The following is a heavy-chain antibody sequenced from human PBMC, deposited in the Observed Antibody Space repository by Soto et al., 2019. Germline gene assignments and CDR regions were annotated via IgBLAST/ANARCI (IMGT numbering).Heavy chain of an antibody. Sequence: QVQLVESGGGVVQPGRSLRLSCAASGFTFSSYAMHWVRQAPGKGLEWVAVISYDGSNKYYADSVKGRFTISRDNSKKTLYLQRNILRAEDTAVYYCARDREGSAGPGAVSGNYDDMDVWGQGTTVTVFS. J-gene: IGHJ6*01. CDR2: ISYDGSNK. CDR3: ARDREGSAGPGAVSGNYDDMDV. D-gene: IGHD6-19*01. V-gene: IGHV3-30-3*01. CDR1: GFTFSSYA.